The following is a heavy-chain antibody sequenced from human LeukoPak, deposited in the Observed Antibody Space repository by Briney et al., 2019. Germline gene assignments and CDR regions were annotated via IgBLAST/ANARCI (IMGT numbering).Heavy chain of an antibody. Sequence: SETLSLTCTVSGGSISSYYWSWVRQPPGKGLEWIGFVYYTGSTNYNPSLKSRVTISVDTSKNQFSLKLSSVTAADTAVYYCARGRLLLWFGENAFDIWGQGTMVTVSS. CDR2: VYYTGST. CDR1: GGSISSYY. CDR3: ARGRLLLWFGENAFDI. J-gene: IGHJ3*02. V-gene: IGHV4-59*01. D-gene: IGHD3-10*01.